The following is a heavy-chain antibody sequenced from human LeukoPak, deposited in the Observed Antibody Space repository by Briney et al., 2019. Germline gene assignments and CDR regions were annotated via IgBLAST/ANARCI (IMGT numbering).Heavy chain of an antibody. CDR2: ISSSSSYI. Sequence: ASETLSLTCAVYGGSFSGYYWSWIRQPPGKGLEWVSSISSSSSYIYYADSVKGRFTISRDNAKNSLYLQMNSLRAEDTAVYYCARADWDTAMIDYWGQGTLVTVSS. CDR3: ARADWDTAMIDY. J-gene: IGHJ4*02. V-gene: IGHV3-21*01. CDR1: GGSFSGYY. D-gene: IGHD5-18*01.